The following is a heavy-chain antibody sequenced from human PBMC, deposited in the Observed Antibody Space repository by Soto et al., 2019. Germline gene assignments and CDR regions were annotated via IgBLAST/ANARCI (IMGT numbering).Heavy chain of an antibody. CDR2: ISNTGGST. D-gene: IGHD3-10*01. CDR1: GFTFSNYA. CDR3: AKEEGYYGSGSH. V-gene: IGHV3-23*01. Sequence: GGSLRLSCAASGFTFSNYAMSWVRQAPGKGLEWVSAISNTGGSTYYADSVKGRFTISRDNSKNALYLQMNSLRAEDTAVYYCAKEEGYYGSGSHWGQGTMVTVSS. J-gene: IGHJ3*01.